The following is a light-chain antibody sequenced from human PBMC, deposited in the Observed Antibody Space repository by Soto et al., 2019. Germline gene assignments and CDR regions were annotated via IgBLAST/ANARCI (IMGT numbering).Light chain of an antibody. CDR2: GAS. Sequence: EIVLTQSPGTLSLSPGERATLSCRASQSVTSSYLAWYQQKPGQAPRLLIYGASSRATGIPDRFSGSGSGTDFTLTISRLEPVDFAVYYCQEYGSSRTFGQGTKVEIK. V-gene: IGKV3-20*01. CDR1: QSVTSSY. CDR3: QEYGSSRT. J-gene: IGKJ1*01.